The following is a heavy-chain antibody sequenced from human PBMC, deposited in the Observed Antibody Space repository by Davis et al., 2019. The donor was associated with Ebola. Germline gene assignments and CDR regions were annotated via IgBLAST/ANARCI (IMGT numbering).Heavy chain of an antibody. D-gene: IGHD4-11*01. CDR2: IIPIFGTA. CDR1: GGTFSSNA. Sequence: AASVKVSCKASGGTFSSNAISWVRQAPGQGLEWMGGIIPIFGTANYAQKFQRRVTITADESTSTAYMELSSLRSEDSAVLYCARELLDYSKNKLYYYYGMDVWGQGTTVTVSS. V-gene: IGHV1-69*13. J-gene: IGHJ6*02. CDR3: ARELLDYSKNKLYYYYGMDV.